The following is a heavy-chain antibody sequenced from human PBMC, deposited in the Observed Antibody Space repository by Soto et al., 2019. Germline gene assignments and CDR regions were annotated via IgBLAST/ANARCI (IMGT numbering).Heavy chain of an antibody. D-gene: IGHD3-10*01. CDR3: ARDKGGEFLKGSGMDV. J-gene: IGHJ6*02. CDR2: IYHNGET. Sequence: QMQRQESGPGLVKPSESLSLICSVSGDSITAYYLSWLRQSPGKELEWIGYIYHNGETNYNPSLKSRVTISADTSKTQFSLRLSSVTAADTGVYYCARDKGGEFLKGSGMDVWGQGTTVIVSS. V-gene: IGHV4-59*01. CDR1: GDSITAYY.